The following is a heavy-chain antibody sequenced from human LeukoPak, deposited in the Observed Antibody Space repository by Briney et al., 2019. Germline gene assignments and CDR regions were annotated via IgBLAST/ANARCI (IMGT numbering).Heavy chain of an antibody. J-gene: IGHJ6*03. CDR1: GASISSYY. V-gene: IGHV4-59*01. CDR2: VYYHNTADT. Sequence: SGTLSLTCSVSGASISSYYWSWIRQPPGKGLEWIGYVYYHNTADTNYNPSLRSRVTISVDTSNNQFSLSLSSVTAADTAVYYCARGARFPLRLYYYYMDVWGRGTAVTVSS. CDR3: ARGARFPLRLYYYYMDV. D-gene: IGHD3-3*01.